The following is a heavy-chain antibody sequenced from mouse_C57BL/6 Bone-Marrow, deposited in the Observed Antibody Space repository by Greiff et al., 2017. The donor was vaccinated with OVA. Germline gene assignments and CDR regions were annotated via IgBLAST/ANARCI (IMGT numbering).Heavy chain of an antibody. Sequence: QVQLQQSGAELARPGASVKLSCKASGYTFTSYGISWVKQRTGQGLEWIGEIYPRSGNTYYNEKFKGKATLTADKSSSTAYMELRSLTSEDSAVYFCARVDYYGSSFYWYFEVWGTGTTVTVSS. CDR2: IYPRSGNT. CDR1: GYTFTSYG. CDR3: ARVDYYGSSFYWYFEV. J-gene: IGHJ1*03. V-gene: IGHV1-81*01. D-gene: IGHD1-1*01.